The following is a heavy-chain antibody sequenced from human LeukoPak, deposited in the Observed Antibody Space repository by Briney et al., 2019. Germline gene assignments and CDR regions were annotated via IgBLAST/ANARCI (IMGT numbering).Heavy chain of an antibody. CDR1: GYTFSSYG. Sequence: GASVKVSCKASGYTFSSYGISWVRQAPGQGLEWMGWINTYNANTKYAQKFQGRVSMTTDTSTSTACMELRSLTSDDTAVYYCARDRCSSTSCYLLAPLGTSPDAFDIWGLGTMVSVSS. D-gene: IGHD2-2*01. CDR3: ARDRCSSTSCYLLAPLGTSPDAFDI. V-gene: IGHV1-18*01. CDR2: INTYNANT. J-gene: IGHJ3*02.